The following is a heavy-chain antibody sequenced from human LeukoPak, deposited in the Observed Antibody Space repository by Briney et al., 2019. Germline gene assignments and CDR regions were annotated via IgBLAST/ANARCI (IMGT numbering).Heavy chain of an antibody. CDR2: INPSGGST. Sequence: ASVTVSCKASGYTFTSYYMHWVRQAPGQGLEWMGIINPSGGSTSYAQKFQGRVTMTRDTSTSTVYMELSSLRSEDTAVYYCARDLASRQWLDLGVFQHWGQGTLVTVSS. CDR1: GYTFTSYY. V-gene: IGHV1-46*01. D-gene: IGHD6-19*01. CDR3: ARDLASRQWLDLGVFQH. J-gene: IGHJ1*01.